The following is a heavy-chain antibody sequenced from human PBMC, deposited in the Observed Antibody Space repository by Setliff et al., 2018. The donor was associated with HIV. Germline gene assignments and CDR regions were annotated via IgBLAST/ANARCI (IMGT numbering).Heavy chain of an antibody. Sequence: ASVKVSCKASGYTFTDYYMHWMQQAPGKGLQWMGRVDPEDGDTRYAQSLQGRVTLTTDTSTNTAYMEMRTLRSDDTAVYYCVRGVTRDISGYYRDEYFQHWGQGTPVTVSS. CDR1: GYTFTDYY. V-gene: IGHV1-69-2*01. CDR2: VDPEDGDT. D-gene: IGHD3-22*01. J-gene: IGHJ1*01. CDR3: VRGVTRDISGYYRDEYFQH.